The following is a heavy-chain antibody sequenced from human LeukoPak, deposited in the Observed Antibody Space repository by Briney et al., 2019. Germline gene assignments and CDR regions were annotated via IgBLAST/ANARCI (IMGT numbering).Heavy chain of an antibody. V-gene: IGHV4-34*01. CDR2: INHSGST. Sequence: KPSGTRSLTWAVDGGSFIGYYWSWIRQPPGKGLEWIGEINHSGSTNYNPSLKSRVTISVDTSKKQFSLRLSSVTAADTAVYYCARVVVVPAAHQSAYYYYYGMDVWGQGTTVTVSS. CDR1: GGSFIGYY. J-gene: IGHJ6*02. CDR3: ARVVVVPAAHQSAYYYYYGMDV. D-gene: IGHD2-2*01.